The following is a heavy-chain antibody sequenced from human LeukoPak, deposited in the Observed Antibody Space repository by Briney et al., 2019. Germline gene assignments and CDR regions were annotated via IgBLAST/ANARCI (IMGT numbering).Heavy chain of an antibody. CDR3: ARPGGYYDSSGYYYVDAFDI. Sequence: GGSLRLSCAASGFTFSTYGMHWVRQAPGKGLEWVAFIRYDGTNKYYADSVKGRFTISRDNSKNTLYLQMNSLKTEDTAVYYCARPGGYYDSSGYYYVDAFDIWGQGTMVTVSS. CDR1: GFTFSTYG. V-gene: IGHV3-30*02. CDR2: IRYDGTNK. J-gene: IGHJ3*02. D-gene: IGHD3-22*01.